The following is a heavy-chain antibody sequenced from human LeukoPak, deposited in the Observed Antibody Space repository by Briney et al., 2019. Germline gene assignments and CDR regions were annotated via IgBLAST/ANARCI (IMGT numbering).Heavy chain of an antibody. D-gene: IGHD5-12*01. CDR1: GFTFSSYA. J-gene: IGHJ4*02. Sequence: GGSLRLSCAASGFTFSSYAMSWVRQAPGKGLEWVPAISGSGGSTYYADSVKGRFTISRDNSKNTLYLQMNSLRAEDTAVYYCAKLGHSGYGPRFDYWGQGTLVTVSS. CDR3: AKLGHSGYGPRFDY. CDR2: ISGSGGST. V-gene: IGHV3-23*01.